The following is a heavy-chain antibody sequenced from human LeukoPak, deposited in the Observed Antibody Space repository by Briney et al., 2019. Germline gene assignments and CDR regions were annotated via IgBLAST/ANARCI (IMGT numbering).Heavy chain of an antibody. CDR1: GGSISSYY. J-gene: IGHJ6*03. V-gene: IGHV4-59*01. D-gene: IGHD4-17*01. CDR2: IYYSGST. CDR3: ARSEDSDYGDYEYYYYYMDV. Sequence: SETLSLTCTVSGGSISSYYWSWIRQPPGKGLEWIGYIYYSGSTNYNPSLKSRVTISVDTSKNQFSLKLSSVTAADTAMYYCARSEDSDYGDYEYYYYYMDVWGKGTTVTVSS.